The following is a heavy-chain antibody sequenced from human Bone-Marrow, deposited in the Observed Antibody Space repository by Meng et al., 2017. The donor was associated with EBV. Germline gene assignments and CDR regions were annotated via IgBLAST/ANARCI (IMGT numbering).Heavy chain of an antibody. J-gene: IGHJ4*02. CDR1: GFTLSSYW. CDR2: INPGGSVI. Sequence: VQGMEAGGGLVQPGGSLCLACAASGFTLSSYWVNWVRQAPGKGLVWVSYINPGGSVINYADSVKGLFTISRDNDKNTVYMQMNNLRAEDTAVYYCAKDCFGDKDSWGQGTLVTVSS. CDR3: AKDCFGDKDS. V-gene: IGHV3-74*01. D-gene: IGHD2-21*01.